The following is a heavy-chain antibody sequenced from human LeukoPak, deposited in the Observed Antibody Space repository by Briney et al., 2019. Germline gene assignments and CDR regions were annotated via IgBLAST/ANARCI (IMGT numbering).Heavy chain of an antibody. D-gene: IGHD3-22*01. CDR1: GFTFSSYA. Sequence: PGGSLRLSCAASGFTFSSYAMNWVRQAPGKGLEWVSYISSGSRNIDYADSVKGRFTISRDNAKSSLFLQMNSLRAEDTAVYYCARGPYDSSAYYFDYWGQGTLVTVSS. V-gene: IGHV3-48*01. CDR3: ARGPYDSSAYYFDY. J-gene: IGHJ4*02. CDR2: ISSGSRNI.